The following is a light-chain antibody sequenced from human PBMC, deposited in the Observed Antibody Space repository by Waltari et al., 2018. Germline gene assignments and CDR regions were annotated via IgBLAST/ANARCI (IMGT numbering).Light chain of an antibody. J-gene: IGKJ2*01. CDR3: QQYHKYLPFT. CDR1: QSVRNN. V-gene: IGKV3-15*01. Sequence: ELVMTQSPATLSVSPGERVTLSCRPSQSVRNNLAWYQQKPGQAPRLLIYGASTRATGLPARFSGSGSGTDFSLTISSLQSEDSAVYYCQQYHKYLPFTFGQGTRLEI. CDR2: GAS.